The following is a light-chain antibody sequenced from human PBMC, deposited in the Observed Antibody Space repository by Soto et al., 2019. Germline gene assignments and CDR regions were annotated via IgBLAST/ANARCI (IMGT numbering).Light chain of an antibody. V-gene: IGLV8-61*01. J-gene: IGLJ3*02. CDR3: VLYMGSGIWV. CDR1: SGSVSTSFY. Sequence: QTVVTQEPSFSVSPGRTVTLTCGLSSGSVSTSFYPSWYQQTPGQAPRTLIYNTNGRSSGVPDRFSGSILGNKAALTITGAQADDESDYYCVLYMGSGIWVFGGETKLTVL. CDR2: NTN.